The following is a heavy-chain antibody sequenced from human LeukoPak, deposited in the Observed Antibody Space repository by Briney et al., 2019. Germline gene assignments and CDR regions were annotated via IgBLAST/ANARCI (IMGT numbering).Heavy chain of an antibody. J-gene: IGHJ4*02. CDR3: ASLAAGDSFDY. Sequence: MSGGSLRLSCAASGFIFRSYGMNWVRQPPGKGLEWIGEINHSGSTNYNPSLKSRVTISVDTSKNQFSLKLSSVTAADTAVYYCASLAAGDSFDYWGQGTLVTVSS. D-gene: IGHD6-13*01. CDR2: INHSGST. V-gene: IGHV4-34*01. CDR1: GFIFRSYG.